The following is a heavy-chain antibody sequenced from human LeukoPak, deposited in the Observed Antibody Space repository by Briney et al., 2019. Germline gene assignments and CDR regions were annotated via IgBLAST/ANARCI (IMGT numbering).Heavy chain of an antibody. Sequence: SETLSLTCAVYGGSFSGYYWSWIHQPPGKGLEWIGEINHSGSTNYNPSLKSRVTISVDTSKNQFSLKLSSVTAADTAVYYCARLASIAVAKGAALRYYGMDVWGQGTTVTVSS. J-gene: IGHJ6*02. CDR1: GGSFSGYY. CDR3: ARLASIAVAKGAALRYYGMDV. CDR2: INHSGST. V-gene: IGHV4-34*01. D-gene: IGHD6-19*01.